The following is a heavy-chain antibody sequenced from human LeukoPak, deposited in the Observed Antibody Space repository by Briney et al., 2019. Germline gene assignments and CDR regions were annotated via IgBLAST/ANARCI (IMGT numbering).Heavy chain of an antibody. J-gene: IGHJ6*03. CDR1: GYTFTSYD. CDR2: MNPNSGNT. V-gene: IGHV1-8*01. CDR3: ARDGISSSWYGYYYYYMDV. Sequence: RWASVKVSCKASGYTFTSYDINWVRQATGQGLEWMGWMNPNSGNTGYAQKFQGRVTMTRNTSISTAYMELSSLRSKDTAVYYCARDGISSSWYGYYYYYMDVWGKGTTVTISS. D-gene: IGHD6-13*01.